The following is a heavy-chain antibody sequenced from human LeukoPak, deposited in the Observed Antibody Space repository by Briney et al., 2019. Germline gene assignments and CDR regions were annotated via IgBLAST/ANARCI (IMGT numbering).Heavy chain of an antibody. D-gene: IGHD6-19*01. Sequence: SETLSLTCTVSGGSISSYYWSWIRQPAGKGLEWIGRIYTSGSTNYNPSLKSRATMSVDTSKNQFSLKLSSVTAADTAVYYCAVAAPTEQFVTSLIDYWGQGTLVTVSS. CDR2: IYTSGST. CDR1: GGSISSYY. V-gene: IGHV4-4*07. J-gene: IGHJ4*02. CDR3: AVAAPTEQFVTSLIDY.